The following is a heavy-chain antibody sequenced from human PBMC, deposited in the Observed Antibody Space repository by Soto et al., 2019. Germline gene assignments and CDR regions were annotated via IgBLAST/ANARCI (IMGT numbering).Heavy chain of an antibody. D-gene: IGHD3-22*01. CDR2: INAGNGDT. CDR3: ARDWTHYDSSGPGDY. Sequence: ASVKFSCRSSADTYTIYLIHSARPGPGQRLERMGWINAGNGDTKYSQKFQGRVTITRDTSASTAYMELSSLRSEDTAVYYCARDWTHYDSSGPGDYWGQGTLVT. V-gene: IGHV1-3*01. CDR1: ADTYTIYL. J-gene: IGHJ4*02.